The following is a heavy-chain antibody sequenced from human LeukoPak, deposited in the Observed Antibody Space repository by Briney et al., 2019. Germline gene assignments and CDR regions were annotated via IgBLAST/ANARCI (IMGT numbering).Heavy chain of an antibody. CDR2: IFQSGSS. CDR1: GFTTSYS. CDR3: ARLVPPGWFDP. V-gene: IGHV4-38-2*02. J-gene: IGHJ5*02. Sequence: SETLSLTCTVSGFTTSYSWGWIRPPPGKGPEWIGNIFQSGSSHYNPSLKSRVTISIDTSKNQFSLKLTSVTAADTAVYYCARLVPPGWFDPWGQGTLVTVSS.